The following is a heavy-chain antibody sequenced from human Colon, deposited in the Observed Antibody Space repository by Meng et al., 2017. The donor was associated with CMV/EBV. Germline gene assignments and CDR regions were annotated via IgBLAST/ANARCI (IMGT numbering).Heavy chain of an antibody. Sequence: GGSLRLSCAASGFTFSSYWMSWVRQAPGKGLEWVANIKQDGSEKYYVDSVKGRFTISRDNAKNSLYLQMNSLRAEDTAVYYCARGPYYYYYGMDLWGQGTTVTVSS. V-gene: IGHV3-7*01. CDR3: ARGPYYYYYGMDL. J-gene: IGHJ6*02. CDR2: IKQDGSEK. CDR1: GFTFSSYW.